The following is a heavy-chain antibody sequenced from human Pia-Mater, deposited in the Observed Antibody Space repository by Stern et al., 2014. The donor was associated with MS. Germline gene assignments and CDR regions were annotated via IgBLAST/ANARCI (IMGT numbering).Heavy chain of an antibody. CDR2: IGTRGTTI. J-gene: IGHJ4*02. Sequence: VQLVESGGGLVKPGGSLRLSCAASGFSFSDYYMSWIRQAPGKGLEWVSYIGTRGTTIDYTDSVEGRFTLSRDNAKNSLYLQMNSLRAEDTAVYYCARGGKSTFSYWGQGTLVTVSS. V-gene: IGHV3-11*01. CDR1: GFSFSDYY. D-gene: IGHD2-2*01. CDR3: ARGGKSTFSY.